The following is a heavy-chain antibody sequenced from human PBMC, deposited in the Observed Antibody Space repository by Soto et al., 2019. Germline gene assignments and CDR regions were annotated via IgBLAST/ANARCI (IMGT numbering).Heavy chain of an antibody. J-gene: IGHJ4*02. CDR2: INPKSGGT. CDR3: AGDVGKGGGSEGFDY. Sequence: GASVKVSCKASGYTFTGYYMHWVRQAPGQGLEWMGWINPKSGGTIYPQKFQGRVTMTWDTSISTAYMALTRLRSDDTAVYYCAGDVGKGGGSEGFDYWGQGTMVTVSS. V-gene: IGHV1-2*02. D-gene: IGHD3-16*01. CDR1: GYTFTGYY.